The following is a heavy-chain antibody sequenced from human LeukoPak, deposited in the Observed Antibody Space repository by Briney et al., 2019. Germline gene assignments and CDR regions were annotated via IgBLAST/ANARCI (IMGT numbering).Heavy chain of an antibody. J-gene: IGHJ6*02. CDR3: ARDRLTMVRGSYYYYGMDV. Sequence: SETLSLTCAVSGGSISSGGYSWSWIRQPPGKGLEWIGYIYHSGSTYYNPSLKSRVTISVDRSKNQFSLKLSSVTAADTAVYYCARDRLTMVRGSYYYYGMDVWGQGTTVTVSS. D-gene: IGHD3-10*01. V-gene: IGHV4-30-2*01. CDR1: GGSISSGGYS. CDR2: IYHSGST.